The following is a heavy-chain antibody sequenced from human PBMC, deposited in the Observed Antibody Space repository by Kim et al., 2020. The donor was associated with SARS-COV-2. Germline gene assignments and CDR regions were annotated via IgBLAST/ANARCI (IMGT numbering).Heavy chain of an antibody. CDR2: ISSSSSYI. CDR3: ARVFRRGTKGAPT. J-gene: IGHJ3*01. V-gene: IGHV3-21*01. Sequence: GGSLRLSCAASGFTFSSYSMNWVRQAPGKGLEWVSSISSSSSYIYYADSVKGRFTISRDNAKNSLYLQMNSLRAEDTAVYYCARVFRRGTKGAPTWGQGTMVTVSS. D-gene: IGHD2-8*01. CDR1: GFTFSSYS.